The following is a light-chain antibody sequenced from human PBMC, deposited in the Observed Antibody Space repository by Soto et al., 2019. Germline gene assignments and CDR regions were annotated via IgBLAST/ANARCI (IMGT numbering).Light chain of an antibody. CDR3: QQSYKMPS. CDR1: QSISKY. CDR2: AAS. Sequence: DIQMTPSPSSLYASVGDRVTITCRASQSISKYLNWYQQKPGKAPQLLIYAASSLQSGVPSRFSGSGSGTDFTLTISSLQPEDFGTYYCQQSYKMPSFGQGTRLEI. J-gene: IGKJ5*01. V-gene: IGKV1-39*01.